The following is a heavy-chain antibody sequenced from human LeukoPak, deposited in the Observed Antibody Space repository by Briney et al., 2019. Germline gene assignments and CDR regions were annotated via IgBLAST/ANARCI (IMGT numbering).Heavy chain of an antibody. D-gene: IGHD1-26*01. CDR3: ARGRSWDNDAFDI. Sequence: GGSLRLSCAASGFTFSSYSMNWVRQAPGKGLEWVSSISSSSSYIYYADSVKGRFTISRDNAKNSLYLQMNSLRAEDTAVYYCARGRSWDNDAFDIWGQGTMVTVSS. CDR2: ISSSSSYI. J-gene: IGHJ3*02. V-gene: IGHV3-21*01. CDR1: GFTFSSYS.